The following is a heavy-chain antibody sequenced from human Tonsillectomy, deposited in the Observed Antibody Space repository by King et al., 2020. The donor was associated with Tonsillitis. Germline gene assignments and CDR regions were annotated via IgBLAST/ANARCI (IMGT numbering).Heavy chain of an antibody. D-gene: IGHD6-6*01. CDR1: GGSISSYY. CDR3: ARGEEQLDPHYSYQYMDV. J-gene: IGHJ6*03. CDR2: TYSSGST. Sequence: QLQESGPGLVKPSETLSLTCTVSGGSISSYYWSWIRQPPGKGLEWIGETYSSGSTTYNPSLKSRVTISLDTSKNQFSLKLSSVTAADTAVYYCARGEEQLDPHYSYQYMDVGGKGTTAPVSS. V-gene: IGHV4-59*01.